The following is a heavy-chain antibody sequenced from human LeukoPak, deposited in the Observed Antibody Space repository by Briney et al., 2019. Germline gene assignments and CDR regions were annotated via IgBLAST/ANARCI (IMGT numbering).Heavy chain of an antibody. V-gene: IGHV4-59*01. J-gene: IGHJ3*02. Sequence: KPSETLSLTCTVSGGSISSYYWSWIRQPPGKGLEWIGYIYYSGSTNYNPSLKSRVTISVDTSKNQFSLKLSSVTAADTAVYYCARSAHNRAYYYDSSGYKAFDIWGQGTMVTVSS. CDR2: IYYSGST. D-gene: IGHD3-22*01. CDR1: GGSISSYY. CDR3: ARSAHNRAYYYDSSGYKAFDI.